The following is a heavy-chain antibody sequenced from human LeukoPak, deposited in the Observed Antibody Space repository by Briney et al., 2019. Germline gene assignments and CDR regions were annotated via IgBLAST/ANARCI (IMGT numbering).Heavy chain of an antibody. CDR2: ISTSSSYI. V-gene: IGHV3-21*01. CDR1: GFTFSSYT. D-gene: IGHD3-10*01. CDR3: ARGKWFGESGFDY. Sequence: GGSLRLSCAASGFTFSSYTMNWVRQAPGKGLEWVSSISTSSSYIYYADSMKGRFTISRDNAKNSLYLQMNSLRAEDTAVYYCARGKWFGESGFDYWGQGTLVTVSS. J-gene: IGHJ4*02.